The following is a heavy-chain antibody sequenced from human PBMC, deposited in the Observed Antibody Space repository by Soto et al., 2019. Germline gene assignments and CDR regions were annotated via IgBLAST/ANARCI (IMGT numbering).Heavy chain of an antibody. Sequence: QVQLVESGGGVVQPGRSLRLSCAASGFTFSSYGMHWVRQAPGKGLEWVAVISYDGSNKYYADSVKGRFTISRDNSKNTLYLQMNSLRAEDTAVYYCAKDGYYYDSSGYNHWYFDLWGRGTLVTVSS. CDR3: AKDGYYYDSSGYNHWYFDL. D-gene: IGHD3-22*01. CDR1: GFTFSSYG. V-gene: IGHV3-30*18. J-gene: IGHJ2*01. CDR2: ISYDGSNK.